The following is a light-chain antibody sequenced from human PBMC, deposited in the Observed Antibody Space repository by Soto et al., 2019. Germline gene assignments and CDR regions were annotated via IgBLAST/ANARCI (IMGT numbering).Light chain of an antibody. CDR2: DAS. Sequence: EIVLTQSPGTLSLSPGERATLSCGASLSVSFNYLAWYQQKVGLAPRLLIYDASRRATGTPDRLSGSGSGTDFTLTISRLEPEDFAVYVCQQYGSSPYTFGQGTNLEIK. J-gene: IGKJ2*01. CDR1: LSVSFNY. CDR3: QQYGSSPYT. V-gene: IGKV3D-20*01.